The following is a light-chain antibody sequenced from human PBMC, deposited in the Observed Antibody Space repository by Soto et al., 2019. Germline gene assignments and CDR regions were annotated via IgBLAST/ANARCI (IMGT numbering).Light chain of an antibody. CDR2: DAS. Sequence: ETQMTQLPSTLSASVGDRVTITCRASQRFNTWLAWYQQKPGKAPKLLIYDASNLQSEVPSRFSGRGSGTEFTLTISSLQPDDFATYHCQHYGGVWTFGQGTKVDIK. CDR1: QRFNTW. CDR3: QHYGGVWT. V-gene: IGKV1-5*01. J-gene: IGKJ1*01.